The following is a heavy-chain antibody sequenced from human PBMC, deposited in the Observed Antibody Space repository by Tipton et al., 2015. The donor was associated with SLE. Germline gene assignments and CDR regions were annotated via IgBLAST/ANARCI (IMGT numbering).Heavy chain of an antibody. CDR2: INHSGST. J-gene: IGHJ4*02. CDR1: GGSFGGYY. V-gene: IGHV4-34*01. D-gene: IGHD1-14*01. CDR3: ARPDLI. Sequence: TLSLTCAVYGGSFGGYYWSWIRQPPRKGLEWIGEINHSGSTNYNPSLKSRLTISVDTSKNQFSLNLNPVTAADTAVYYCARPDLIWGQGTLVTVSS.